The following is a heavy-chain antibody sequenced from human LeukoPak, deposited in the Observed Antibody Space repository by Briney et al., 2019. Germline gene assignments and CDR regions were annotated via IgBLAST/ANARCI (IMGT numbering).Heavy chain of an antibody. Sequence: GGSLRLSCAASGFTFSSYGMHWVRQAPGKGLEWVAFIRYDGSNKYYADSVKGRFTISRDNSKNTLYLQMNSPRAEDTAVYYCARDGIVGAIEPYYFDYWGQGTLVTVSS. D-gene: IGHD1-26*01. V-gene: IGHV3-30*02. CDR1: GFTFSSYG. CDR3: ARDGIVGAIEPYYFDY. CDR2: IRYDGSNK. J-gene: IGHJ4*02.